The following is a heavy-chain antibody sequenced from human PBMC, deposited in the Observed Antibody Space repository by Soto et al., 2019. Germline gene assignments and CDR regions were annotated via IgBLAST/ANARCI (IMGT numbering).Heavy chain of an antibody. CDR3: AREFDPYYGGNSLSLDY. CDR2: IIPKFGTT. D-gene: IGHD4-17*01. V-gene: IGHV1-69*13. CDR1: GGSFSTYG. J-gene: IGHJ4*02. Sequence: QVQLVQSGAEVKKPGSSVKVSCKASGGSFSTYGINWVRLAPGQGLEWMGGIIPKFGTTNYAQKFRGRVTITADESTNTAYMELNYLRSEDTAVYFCAREFDPYYGGNSLSLDYWGQGTLVTVSS.